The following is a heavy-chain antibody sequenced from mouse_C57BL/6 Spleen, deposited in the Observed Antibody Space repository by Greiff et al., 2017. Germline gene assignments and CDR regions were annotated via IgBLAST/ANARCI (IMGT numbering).Heavy chain of an antibody. CDR3: ARRCMASYAMDY. D-gene: IGHD2-10*02. CDR1: GYTFTSYP. J-gene: IGHJ4*01. V-gene: IGHV1-4*01. Sequence: QVQLQQSGAELARPGASVKMSCKASGYTFTSYPMHWVKQKPGQGLEWIGNFHPSNGYTKYNQKFKGKATLTVDKSSSTAYLELSSLTSEDSAVYYCARRCMASYAMDYWGQGTSVTVSS. CDR2: FHPSNGYT.